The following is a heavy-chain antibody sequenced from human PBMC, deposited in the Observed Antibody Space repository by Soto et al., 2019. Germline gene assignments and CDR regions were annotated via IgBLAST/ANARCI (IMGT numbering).Heavy chain of an antibody. J-gene: IGHJ4*02. D-gene: IGHD6-13*01. V-gene: IGHV4-59*08. CDR2: IYSSGSS. CDR1: GASINSYY. CDR3: SKHGVAAFDY. Sequence: SETLSLTCTVSGASINSYYWNWIRQPPGRGLEWIGYIYSSGSSKYNPSLKSRVTISVDTSKNQFSLKLSSVTAADTAVYYCSKHGVAAFDYWGQGNLVT.